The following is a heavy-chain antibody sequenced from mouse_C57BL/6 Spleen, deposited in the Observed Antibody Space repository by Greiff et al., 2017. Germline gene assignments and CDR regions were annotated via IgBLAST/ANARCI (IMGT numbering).Heavy chain of an antibody. V-gene: IGHV1-7*01. J-gene: IGHJ4*01. Sequence: QVQLKESGAELAKPGASVKLSCKASGYTFTSYWMHWVKQRPGQGLEWIGYINPSSGYTKYNQKFKDKATLTADKSSSTAYMQLSSLTYEDSAVYYCARGITTVAYAMDYWGQGTSVTVSS. CDR2: INPSSGYT. CDR1: GYTFTSYW. D-gene: IGHD1-1*01. CDR3: ARGITTVAYAMDY.